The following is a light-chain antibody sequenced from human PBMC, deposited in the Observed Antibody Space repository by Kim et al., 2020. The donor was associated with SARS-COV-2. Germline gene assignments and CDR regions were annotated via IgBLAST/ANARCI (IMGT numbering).Light chain of an antibody. Sequence: VTISCTGGSSNIGAGYDVPWYQQLPGTAPKLLIYDNSNRPSGVPDRFSGSKSGTSASLAITGLQAEDEADYYCQSYDSSLSALYVFGTGTKVTVL. CDR3: QSYDSSLSALYV. V-gene: IGLV1-40*01. J-gene: IGLJ1*01. CDR2: DNS. CDR1: SSNIGAGYD.